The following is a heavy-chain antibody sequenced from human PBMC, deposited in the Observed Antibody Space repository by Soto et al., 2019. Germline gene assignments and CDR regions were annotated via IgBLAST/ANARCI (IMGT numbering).Heavy chain of an antibody. J-gene: IGHJ6*02. Sequence: EVQLLESGGGLVQPGGSLRLSCAASGYTFSNYAMTWVRQAPGKGLEWVSTISGSGGSTYHADSVKGRFTISRDNSKNTLYLQMNSLRAEDTAVYYCAKGSQGGSYPFYYYYGMDVWGQGTTVTVSS. V-gene: IGHV3-23*01. D-gene: IGHD1-26*01. CDR2: ISGSGGST. CDR1: GYTFSNYA. CDR3: AKGSQGGSYPFYYYYGMDV.